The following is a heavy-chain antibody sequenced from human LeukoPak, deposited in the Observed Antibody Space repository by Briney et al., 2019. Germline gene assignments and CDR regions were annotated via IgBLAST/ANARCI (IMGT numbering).Heavy chain of an antibody. CDR1: GLTFRNHG. CDR2: IWYDGSNQ. J-gene: IGHJ4*02. D-gene: IGHD1-1*01. Sequence: GRSLRLSCAASGLTFRNHGMHWIRQVPGKGLEWVAVIWYDGSNQNYADSVKGRFTISRDNSKNMLYLQMNSLRDEDTAVYYCARDRSTRYFDYWGQGTLVTVSS. CDR3: ARDRSTRYFDY. V-gene: IGHV3-33*01.